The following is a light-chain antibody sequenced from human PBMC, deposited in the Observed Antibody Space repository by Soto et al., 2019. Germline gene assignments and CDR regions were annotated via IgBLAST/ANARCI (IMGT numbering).Light chain of an antibody. CDR1: QDISNY. CDR2: DAS. CDR3: QQYDNLIT. Sequence: DIQMTHPPASLSASVGDRVPITCQASQDISNYLNWYQQKPGKAPKLLIYDASNLETGVPSRCSGSGSGTDFTFTISSLQPEDIATYYCQQYDNLITFGQGTRLEIK. V-gene: IGKV1-33*01. J-gene: IGKJ5*01.